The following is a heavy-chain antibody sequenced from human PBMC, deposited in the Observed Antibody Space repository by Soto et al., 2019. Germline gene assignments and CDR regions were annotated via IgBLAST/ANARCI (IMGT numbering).Heavy chain of an antibody. CDR1: GITFESRA. D-gene: IGHD3-10*01. Sequence: GGSLRLSCVASGITFESRAMSWVRQAPGEGLEWVSTITDTGGDTKYADSVRGRFTMSRDNSKKTLYLQMNSLRVEDSALYYCARGSTDSYPGSRIFDFWGRGTLVTVSS. V-gene: IGHV3-23*01. CDR2: ITDTGGDT. CDR3: ARGSTDSYPGSRIFDF. J-gene: IGHJ4*02.